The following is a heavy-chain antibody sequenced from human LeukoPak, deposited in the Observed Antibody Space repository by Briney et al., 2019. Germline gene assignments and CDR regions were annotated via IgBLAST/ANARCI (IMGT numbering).Heavy chain of an antibody. V-gene: IGHV4-39*01. Sequence: PSETLSLTCTVSGGSISGSSYYWGWIRQPPGKGLEWIGSGSYSGGTYYNPSLKSRVTISVDTSKNQFSLKLSSVSAADTAVYYCARHVDSSGWYRSYYDYWGRGTLVTVSS. CDR1: GGSISGSSYY. J-gene: IGHJ4*02. D-gene: IGHD6-19*01. CDR3: ARHVDSSGWYRSYYDY. CDR2: GSYSGGT.